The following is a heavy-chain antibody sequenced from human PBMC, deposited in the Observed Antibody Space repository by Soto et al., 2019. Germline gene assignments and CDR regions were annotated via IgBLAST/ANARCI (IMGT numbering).Heavy chain of an antibody. Sequence: PGGSLRLSCAASRFTFSDYYMSWIRQAPGKGLEWVSYISSSRSYTNYADSVKGRFTISRDNSKNTLYLQMNSLRAEDTAVYYCARSSNSYGYNWFDPWGQGTLVTVSS. CDR2: ISSSRSYT. J-gene: IGHJ5*02. D-gene: IGHD5-18*01. CDR3: ARSSNSYGYNWFDP. V-gene: IGHV3-11*06. CDR1: RFTFSDYY.